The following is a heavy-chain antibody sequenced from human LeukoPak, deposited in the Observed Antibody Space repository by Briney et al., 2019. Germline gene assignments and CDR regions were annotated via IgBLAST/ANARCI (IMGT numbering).Heavy chain of an antibody. V-gene: IGHV1-18*01. CDR2: ISAYNGNT. J-gene: IGHJ4*02. CDR1: GYTFTSYG. D-gene: IGHD3-3*01. Sequence: ASVKVSCKASGYTFTSYGISWVRQAPGQGLEWMGWISAYNGNTNYAQKLQGRVTMTTDTSTSTAYMELRSLRSDDTAVYYCXXTITIFGVVPYYLDYWGQGTLVTVSS. CDR3: XXTITIFGVVPYYLDY.